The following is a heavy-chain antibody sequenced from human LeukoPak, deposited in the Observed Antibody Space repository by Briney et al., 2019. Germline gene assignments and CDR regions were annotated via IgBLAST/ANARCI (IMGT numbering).Heavy chain of an antibody. CDR1: GFIFSSYE. Sequence: GVSLRLSCAASGFIFSSYEMNWVRQGPGQGLEWVSYISSSGSTMDYADSVKGRFTISRDNAKNSLYLQMNSLRAEDTALYYCARDRGSTMVRSFDIWGQGTVVTVSS. J-gene: IGHJ3*02. D-gene: IGHD4/OR15-4a*01. V-gene: IGHV3-48*03. CDR3: ARDRGSTMVRSFDI. CDR2: ISSSGSTM.